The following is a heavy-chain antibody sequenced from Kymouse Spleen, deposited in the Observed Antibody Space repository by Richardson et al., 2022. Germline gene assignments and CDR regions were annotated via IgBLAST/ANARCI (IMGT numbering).Heavy chain of an antibody. J-gene: IGHJ5*02. CDR1: GFTFSNAW. Sequence: EVQLVESGGGLVKPGGSLRLSCAASGFTFSNAWMSWVRQAPGKGLEWVGRIKSKTDGGTTDYAAPVKGRFTISRDDSKNTLYLQMNSLKTEDTAVYYCTKYSSSWYGWFDPWGQGTLVTVSS. V-gene: IGHV3-15*01. D-gene: IGHD6-13*01. CDR3: TKYSSSWYGWFDP. CDR2: IKSKTDGGTT.